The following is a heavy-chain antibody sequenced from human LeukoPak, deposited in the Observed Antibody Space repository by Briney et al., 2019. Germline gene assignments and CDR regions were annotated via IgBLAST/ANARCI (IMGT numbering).Heavy chain of an antibody. CDR3: ARHCTQQLKFDY. CDR1: GGSISSYY. V-gene: IGHV4-59*01. J-gene: IGHJ4*02. CDR2: IYYGGST. D-gene: IGHD6-13*01. Sequence: SETLSLTCTVSGGSISSYYWSWIRQPRGKGLEWIGYIYYGGSTNYNPSLKSRVTISVDTSRNQFSLKLSSVTAADTAVYYCARHCTQQLKFDYWGQGTLVTVSS.